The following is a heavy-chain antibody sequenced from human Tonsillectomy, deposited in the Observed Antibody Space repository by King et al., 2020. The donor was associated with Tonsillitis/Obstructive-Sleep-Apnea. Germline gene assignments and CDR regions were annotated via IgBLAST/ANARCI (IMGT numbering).Heavy chain of an antibody. V-gene: IGHV3-49*04. CDR3: TRENYDSSGYYSEWFDP. CDR2: IRSKAYGGTT. Sequence: VQLVGSGGGLVQPGRSLRLSCTASGFTFGDYAMSWVRQAPGKGLEWVGFIRSKAYGGTTEYAASVKGRFTISRDDSKSIAYLQMNSLKTEDTAVYYCTRENYDSSGYYSEWFDPWGQGTLVTVSS. CDR1: GFTFGDYA. D-gene: IGHD3-22*01. J-gene: IGHJ5*02.